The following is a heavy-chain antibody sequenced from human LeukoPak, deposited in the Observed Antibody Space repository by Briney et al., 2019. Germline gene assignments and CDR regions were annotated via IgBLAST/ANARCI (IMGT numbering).Heavy chain of an antibody. CDR2: IIPIFGTA. CDR1: GGTFSSYA. J-gene: IGHJ5*02. V-gene: IGHV1-69*06. CDR3: ATLCSGGSCHSYGWFDP. D-gene: IGHD2-15*01. Sequence: ASVKVSCKASGGTFSSYAISWVRQAPGQGLEWMGGIIPIFGTANYAQKFQGRVTITADKSTSTAYMELSSLRSEDTAVYYCATLCSGGSCHSYGWFDPWGQGTLVTVSS.